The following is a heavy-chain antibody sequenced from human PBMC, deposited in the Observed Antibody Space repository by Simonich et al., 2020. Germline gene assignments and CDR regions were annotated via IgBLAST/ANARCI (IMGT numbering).Heavy chain of an antibody. D-gene: IGHD7-27*01. CDR1: GFTFISYW. V-gene: IGHV3-7*01. CDR2: IKKDGSEK. Sequence: EVQLVESGGGLVQPGGSLRLSCAASGFTFISYWVSWGRQAQGKGREWGANIKKDGSEKYYVDSVKGRFTISRDNAKNSLYLQMNSLRAEDTAVYYCARDGLGTAYYYYMDVWGKGTTVTVSS. J-gene: IGHJ6*03. CDR3: ARDGLGTAYYYYMDV.